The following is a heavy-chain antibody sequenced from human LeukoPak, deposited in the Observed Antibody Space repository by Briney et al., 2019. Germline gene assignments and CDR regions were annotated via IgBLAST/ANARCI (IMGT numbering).Heavy chain of an antibody. V-gene: IGHV3-48*03. D-gene: IGHD2-15*01. Sequence: GGSLRLSCAASGFTFSSYEMTWVRQAPGKGLEWVSDISSGGTNKYYADSVKGRFTISRDNAKNPLYLQMNSLRAEDTAIYYCARAEYCTGGSCYFDYWGQGTQVTVSS. CDR2: ISSGGTNK. J-gene: IGHJ4*02. CDR1: GFTFSSYE. CDR3: ARAEYCTGGSCYFDY.